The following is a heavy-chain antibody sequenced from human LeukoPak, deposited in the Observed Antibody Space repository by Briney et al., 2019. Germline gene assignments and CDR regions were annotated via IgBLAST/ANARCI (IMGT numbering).Heavy chain of an antibody. CDR3: ASELWFGESNALDT. CDR1: GFDFKKYE. CDR2: ISGKNII. D-gene: IGHD3-10*01. V-gene: IGHV3-48*03. Sequence: PGGSLRLSCAASGFDFKKYEMNWVRQAPGKGLEWISYISGKNIINYADSVKGRFTISRDNTKNSLNLQMNSLRAEDTAVYYCASELWFGESNALDTWGQGTVVTVSS. J-gene: IGHJ3*02.